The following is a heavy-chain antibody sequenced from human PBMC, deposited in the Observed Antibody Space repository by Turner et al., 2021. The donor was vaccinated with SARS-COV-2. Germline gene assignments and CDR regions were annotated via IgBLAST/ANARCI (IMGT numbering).Heavy chain of an antibody. J-gene: IGHJ4*02. Sequence: QLHLQESGPGLVMPSETLSLTCTVSGGSISSSSYYWGWIRQPPGKGLEWIGSIYYSGSTYYNPSLKSRVTISVDTSKNQFSLKLSSVTAADTAVYYCARHCPFYYDSSGYYSGTFDYWGQGTLVTVSS. CDR1: GGSISSSSYY. V-gene: IGHV4-39*01. D-gene: IGHD3-22*01. CDR3: ARHCPFYYDSSGYYSGTFDY. CDR2: IYYSGST.